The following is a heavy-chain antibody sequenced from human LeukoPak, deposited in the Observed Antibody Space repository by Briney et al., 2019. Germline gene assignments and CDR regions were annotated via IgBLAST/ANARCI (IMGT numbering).Heavy chain of an antibody. J-gene: IGHJ3*02. V-gene: IGHV3-23*01. CDR2: ISGSGGST. CDR1: GFTFSSYA. D-gene: IGHD1-26*01. CDR3: ARKKTVGATGPDAFDI. Sequence: GGSLRLSCAAFGFTFSSYAMSWVRQAPGKGLEWVSAISGSGGSTYYADSVKGRFTISRDNSKNTLYLQMNSLRAEDTAVYYCARKKTVGATGPDAFDIWGQGTMVTVSS.